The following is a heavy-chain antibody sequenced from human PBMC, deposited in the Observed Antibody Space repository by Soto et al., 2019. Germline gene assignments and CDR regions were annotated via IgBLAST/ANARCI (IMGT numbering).Heavy chain of an antibody. J-gene: IGHJ6*02. V-gene: IGHV4-61*01. CDR2: IHYIEST. D-gene: IGHD3-10*01. CDR1: GGSVSSASYY. CDR3: ARGPIRGDGPYYYYGLDV. Sequence: PSETLSLTCTVSGGSVSSASYYWSWIRQPPGKGLEWIGYIHYIESTNYNPSLKSRVIMSVDTPKNEFSLKLTSVTAADTAVYYCARGPIRGDGPYYYYGLDVWGQGTTVTVSS.